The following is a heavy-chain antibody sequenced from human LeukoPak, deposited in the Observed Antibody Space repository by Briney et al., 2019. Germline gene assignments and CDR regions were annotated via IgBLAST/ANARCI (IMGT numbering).Heavy chain of an antibody. V-gene: IGHV3-30*18. Sequence: RGSPRHSCAASRFTFSSYGMRWVRQAPGKGLGWVAVISYDGRNKYNEDSENGRFTISRDNSKNTLYMQMNSLRAEDTTVYYWAKGGCCWDSGESDWCDFWGQG. J-gene: IGHJ5*01. CDR3: AKGGCCWDSGESDWCDF. CDR1: RFTFSSYG. D-gene: IGHD6-25*01. CDR2: ISYDGRNK.